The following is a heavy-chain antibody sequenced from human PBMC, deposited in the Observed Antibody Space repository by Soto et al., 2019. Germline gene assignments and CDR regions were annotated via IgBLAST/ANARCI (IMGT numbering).Heavy chain of an antibody. CDR3: ARGYDILTGYSQGYYFDY. V-gene: IGHV1-3*01. J-gene: IGHJ4*02. Sequence: GASVKVSCKACGYTFTSYAMHWVRQAPGQRLEWMGWINAGNGNTKYSQKFQGRVTITRDTSASTAYMELSSLRSEDTAVYYCARGYDILTGYSQGYYFDYWGQGTLVTVSS. CDR2: INAGNGNT. CDR1: GYTFTSYA. D-gene: IGHD3-9*01.